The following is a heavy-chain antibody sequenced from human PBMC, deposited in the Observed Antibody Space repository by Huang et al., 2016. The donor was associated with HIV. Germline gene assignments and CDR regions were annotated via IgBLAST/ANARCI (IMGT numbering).Heavy chain of an antibody. CDR2: IYYKGST. CDR1: GGSIRSSDYH. Sequence: QLLLQESGPGLVKPSEALALTCAVSGGSIRSSDYHWGWIRQPPGKGLEGIGSIYYKGSTHYRPALKRRVTIAVDTSKNLFFLNLTSMTAADTAVYYWARHREGPVAYYSGWGSHLNYMDVWGRGRTVVVSS. V-gene: IGHV4-39*01. J-gene: IGHJ6*03. D-gene: IGHD3-10*01. CDR3: ARHREGPVAYYSGWGSHLNYMDV.